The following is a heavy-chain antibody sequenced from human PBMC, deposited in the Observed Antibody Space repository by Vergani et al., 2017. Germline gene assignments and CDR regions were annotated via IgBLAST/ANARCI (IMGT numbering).Heavy chain of an antibody. Sequence: QVQLVESGGGVVQPGRSLRLSCAASGFTFSSYGMHWVRQAPGKGLEWVAVIWYDGSNKYYADSVKGRFTISRDNSKNTLYLQMNSLRAEDTAVYYCARGHYYDSSGYFQLYAFDIWGQGTMVTVSS. CDR2: IWYDGSNK. CDR1: GFTFSSYG. V-gene: IGHV3-33*01. J-gene: IGHJ3*02. CDR3: ARGHYYDSSGYFQLYAFDI. D-gene: IGHD3-22*01.